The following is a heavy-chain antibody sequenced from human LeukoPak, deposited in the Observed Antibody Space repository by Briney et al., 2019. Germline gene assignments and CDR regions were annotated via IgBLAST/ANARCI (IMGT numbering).Heavy chain of an antibody. CDR1: GFTLRSYW. J-gene: IGHJ4*02. V-gene: IGHV3-7*01. D-gene: IGHD3-22*01. Sequence: GGSLRLSCAVSGFTLRSYWMSWVRQAPGRGREWVANINQGGSVKYYVDSVKGRFTISRDDAKISLYLQMNSLRAEDTAVYYCARDHLYYYDSSGHFDYWGQGTLVTVSS. CDR2: INQGGSVK. CDR3: ARDHLYYYDSSGHFDY.